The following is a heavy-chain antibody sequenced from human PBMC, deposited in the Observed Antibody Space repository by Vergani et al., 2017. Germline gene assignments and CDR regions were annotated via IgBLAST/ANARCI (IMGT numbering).Heavy chain of an antibody. Sequence: EVHLLESGGGLVQSGGSLRLSCAASGFTFSNSAVSWVRQAPGRGLAWVSSISGPGLSTYYADSVKGRFTISRDNSKNTLYLQMNSLRAEDTAVYYCAKDWLGGARGYFDYWGQGTLVTVSS. D-gene: IGHD3-16*01. CDR3: AKDWLGGARGYFDY. V-gene: IGHV3-23*01. J-gene: IGHJ4*02. CDR1: GFTFSNSA. CDR2: ISGPGLST.